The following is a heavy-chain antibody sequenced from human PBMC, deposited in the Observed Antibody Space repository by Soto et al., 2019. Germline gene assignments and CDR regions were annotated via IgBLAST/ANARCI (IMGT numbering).Heavy chain of an antibody. Sequence: EVQLLESGGGLVQRGGSLRLSCAASGFTFGSYAMSWVRQAPGQGLEWVSGISGSAGSTFYADSVKGHCIISRDTSQSTLYLQMNTLRAEDTAVYYCAASPHDSLYYFDFWGQGTLVAVSS. CDR3: AASPHDSLYYFDF. V-gene: IGHV3-23*01. D-gene: IGHD1-1*01. J-gene: IGHJ4*02. CDR2: ISGSAGST. CDR1: GFTFGSYA.